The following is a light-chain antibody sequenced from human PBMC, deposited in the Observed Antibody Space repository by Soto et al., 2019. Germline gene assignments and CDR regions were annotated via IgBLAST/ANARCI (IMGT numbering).Light chain of an antibody. CDR1: SSDIGGYNS. CDR2: EVN. Sequence: QSALTQPPSASGSPGQSVTISCTGTSSDIGGYNSVSWYQQHPGKAPRLMIYEVNKRPSGVPDRFSGSKSGCTASLTVSGLQTEDEAFYYCSSSAGIYHYLVFGGGTKVTVL. V-gene: IGLV2-8*01. J-gene: IGLJ3*02. CDR3: SSSAGIYHYLV.